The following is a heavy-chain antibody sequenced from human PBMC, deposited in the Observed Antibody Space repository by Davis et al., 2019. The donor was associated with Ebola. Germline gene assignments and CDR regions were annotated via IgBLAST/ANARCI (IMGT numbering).Heavy chain of an antibody. CDR2: IYYTGST. CDR3: ARDVLNRIGGMDV. J-gene: IGHJ6*02. CDR1: GGSFSGYY. D-gene: IGHD3-9*01. V-gene: IGHV4-59*01. Sequence: PSETLSLTCAVYGGSFSGYYWSWIRQPPGKGLEWIGIIYYTGSTNYNPSLKSRITLSVDTSKNQSSLKLSSVTAADTAVYYCARDVLNRIGGMDVWGQGTTVTVSS.